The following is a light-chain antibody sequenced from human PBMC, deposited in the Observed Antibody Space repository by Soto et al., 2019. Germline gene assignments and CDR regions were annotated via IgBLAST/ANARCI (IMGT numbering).Light chain of an antibody. CDR2: DAT. CDR3: KVWASTAEFFV. Sequence: SYELTQPPSVSVAPGQTAKITCGGDKIGSKIVHWYKQRPGQAPVAVVFDATDRPSGIPDRISASRSGDTATLTISRVDAGDEAEYYWKVWASTAEFFVFGSGTKLTVL. J-gene: IGLJ1*01. V-gene: IGLV3-21*02. CDR1: KIGSKI.